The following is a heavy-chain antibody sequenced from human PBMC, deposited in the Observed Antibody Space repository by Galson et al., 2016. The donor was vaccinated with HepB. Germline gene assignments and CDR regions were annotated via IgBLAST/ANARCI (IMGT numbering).Heavy chain of an antibody. CDR2: ISYDGSNK. CDR3: ARVSVGRRYFDL. V-gene: IGHV3-30-3*01. CDR1: GFTFSSYA. Sequence: SLRLSCAVSGFTFSSYAMHWVRQAPGKGLEWVAVISYDGSNKYHADSVKGRFTISRDNSKNTLYVQMNSLNSEDTAVYYCARVSVGRRYFDLWGQGTLVTVSS. D-gene: IGHD4-23*01. J-gene: IGHJ5*02.